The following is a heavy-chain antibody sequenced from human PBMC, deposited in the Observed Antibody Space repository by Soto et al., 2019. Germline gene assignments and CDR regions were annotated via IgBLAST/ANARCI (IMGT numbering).Heavy chain of an antibody. CDR2: IYYSGST. J-gene: IGHJ6*02. Sequence: QVQLQESGPGLVKPSQTLSLTCTVSGGSISGGGYYWTWIRQHPGKGLEWIGYIYYSGSTYYNPSLKSRVTISVDTSKNQCSLKLSSVTAADTAVYYCARVCGGDCHYGMDVWGQGTTVTVSS. CDR3: ARVCGGDCHYGMDV. CDR1: GGSISGGGYY. V-gene: IGHV4-31*03. D-gene: IGHD2-21*02.